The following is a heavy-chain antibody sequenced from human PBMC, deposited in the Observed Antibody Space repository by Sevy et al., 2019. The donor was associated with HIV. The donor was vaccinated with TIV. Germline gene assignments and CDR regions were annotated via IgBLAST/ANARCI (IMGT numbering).Heavy chain of an antibody. V-gene: IGHV4-59*01. Sequence: SETLSLTCTVSGGSISSYYWSWIRQPPGKGLEWIGYIYYSGSTNYNPSLKSRVTISVDTSKNQFSLKLRSVTAADTAVYYCARVNWEMATENKRYYYYGMDVWGQGTTVTVSS. J-gene: IGHJ6*02. CDR3: ARVNWEMATENKRYYYYGMDV. CDR2: IYYSGST. D-gene: IGHD5-12*01. CDR1: GGSISSYY.